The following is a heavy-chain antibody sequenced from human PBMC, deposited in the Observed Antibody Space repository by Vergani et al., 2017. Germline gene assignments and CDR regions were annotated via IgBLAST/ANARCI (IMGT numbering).Heavy chain of an antibody. CDR1: GYTFSAYF. Sequence: QVQLVQSGAEVKKPGASVKVSCKASGYTFSAYFIHWVRQAPGHGLEWMGWINPNTGGTNYAQKFQGRVTMTRDTSTSTVDMELSSLRSEDTAMYYCARDGSGGSPFAMDVWGQGTTVTVSS. V-gene: IGHV1-2*02. D-gene: IGHD2-15*01. CDR3: ARDGSGGSPFAMDV. CDR2: INPNTGGT. J-gene: IGHJ6*02.